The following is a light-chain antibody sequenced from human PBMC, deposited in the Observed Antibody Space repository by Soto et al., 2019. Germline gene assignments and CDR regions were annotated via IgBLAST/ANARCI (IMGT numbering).Light chain of an antibody. CDR1: SSDVGGYNY. CDR3: SSYVGSNNFV. J-gene: IGLJ1*01. Sequence: QSVLTQPPSASGSPRQSVTISCTGTSSDVGGYNYVSWYQQHPGNAPKLMIYEVSKRPSGVPDRFSGSKSGNTASLTVSGLQAEDEADYYCSSYVGSNNFVFGTGTKVTVL. V-gene: IGLV2-8*01. CDR2: EVS.